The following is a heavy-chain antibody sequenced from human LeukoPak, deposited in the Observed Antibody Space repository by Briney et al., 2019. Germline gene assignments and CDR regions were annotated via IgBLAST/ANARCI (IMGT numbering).Heavy chain of an antibody. J-gene: IGHJ6*02. CDR3: ARAESSSRYYYYGMDV. Sequence: ASVKVSCKASGYTFTSYDINWVRQATGQGLEWMGWMNPNSGNTGYAQKFQGRVTMTRNTSISTAYMELSSLRSEDTAVYYCARAESSSRYYYYGMDVWGQGTTVTASS. CDR2: MNPNSGNT. D-gene: IGHD6-6*01. V-gene: IGHV1-8*01. CDR1: GYTFTSYD.